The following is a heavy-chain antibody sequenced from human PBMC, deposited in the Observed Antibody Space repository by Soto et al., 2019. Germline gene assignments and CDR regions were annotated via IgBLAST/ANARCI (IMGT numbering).Heavy chain of an antibody. J-gene: IGHJ4*02. CDR3: ARESEDLTSNFDY. V-gene: IGHV3-21*06. CDR2: ISSTTNYI. Sequence: GGSLRLSCAASGFTFTRYSMNWVRQAPGKGLEWVSSISSTTNYIYYGDSTKGRFTISRDNAKNSLYLEMNSLRAEDTAVYYCARESEDLTSNFDYWGQGTLVTVSS. CDR1: GFTFTRYS.